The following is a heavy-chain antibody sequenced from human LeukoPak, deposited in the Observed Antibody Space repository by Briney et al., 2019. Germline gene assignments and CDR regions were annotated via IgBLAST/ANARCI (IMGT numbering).Heavy chain of an antibody. CDR1: GGSFSGYY. J-gene: IGHJ4*02. Sequence: SETLSLTCAVYGGSFSGYYWSWIRQPPGKGLEWIGEINHSGSTNYNPSLKSRVTISVDTSKNQFSLQLNSVTPEDTAVYYCARAPAGSLTSPSFDYWGQGTLVTVSS. V-gene: IGHV4-34*01. CDR3: ARAPAGSLTSPSFDY. D-gene: IGHD6-13*01. CDR2: INHSGST.